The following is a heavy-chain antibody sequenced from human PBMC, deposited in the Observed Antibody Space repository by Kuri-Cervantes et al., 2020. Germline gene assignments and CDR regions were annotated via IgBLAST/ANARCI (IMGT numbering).Heavy chain of an antibody. CDR1: GYSISSSSYY. J-gene: IGHJ6*02. Sequence: SATLSLTCAVSGYSISSSSYYWGWIRQPPGKGLEWIGSIYYSGSTYYNPSLKSRVTISVDTSKNQFSLKLSSVTAADTAVYYCARGLVATIISDYYYYYGMDVWGQGTTVTVSS. D-gene: IGHD5-12*01. V-gene: IGHV4-39*07. CDR2: IYYSGST. CDR3: ARGLVATIISDYYYYYGMDV.